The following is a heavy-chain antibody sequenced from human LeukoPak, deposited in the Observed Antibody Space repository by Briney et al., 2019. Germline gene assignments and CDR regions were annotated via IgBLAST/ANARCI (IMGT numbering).Heavy chain of an antibody. CDR1: GDSVSSNSAA. V-gene: IGHV6-1*01. CDR3: ARLRRRYYDSSGYYYTDTFDY. CDR2: TYYRSKWYN. Sequence: SQTLSLTCAISGDSVSSNSAAWNWIRQSPSRGLEWLGRTYYRSKWYNDYAVSVKGRITINPDTSKNQFSLQLNSVTPEDTAVYYCARLRRRYYDSSGYYYTDTFDYWGQGTLVTVSS. J-gene: IGHJ4*02. D-gene: IGHD3-22*01.